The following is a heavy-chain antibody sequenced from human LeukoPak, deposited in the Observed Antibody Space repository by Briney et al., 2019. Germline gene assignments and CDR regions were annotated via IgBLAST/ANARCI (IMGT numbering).Heavy chain of an antibody. Sequence: ASVKVSCKASGYTFTSYGISWARQAPGQGLEWMGWISGDNGKTKNAQKFQGRVTMTTDTSTTTAYMELRSLRSDDTAVYYCARADSGGYYVAYRYWGEGSLVTVSS. J-gene: IGHJ4*02. CDR3: ARADSGGYYVAYRY. V-gene: IGHV1-18*01. CDR2: ISGDNGKT. CDR1: GYTFTSYG. D-gene: IGHD3-22*01.